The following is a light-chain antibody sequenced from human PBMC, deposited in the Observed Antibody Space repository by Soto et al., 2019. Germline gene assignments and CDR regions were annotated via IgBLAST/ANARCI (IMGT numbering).Light chain of an antibody. J-gene: IGKJ1*01. CDR3: QQCYMGWT. V-gene: IGKV1-5*01. Sequence: DIQMTQSPSTLSASVGERVTLTCRASQSISTWLAWYQQKPGKAPKLLIYDASTLESGVPSRFSGTGSGTEFTFSITSLQPEDFGTYYCQQCYMGWTFGQGTKVDIK. CDR2: DAS. CDR1: QSISTW.